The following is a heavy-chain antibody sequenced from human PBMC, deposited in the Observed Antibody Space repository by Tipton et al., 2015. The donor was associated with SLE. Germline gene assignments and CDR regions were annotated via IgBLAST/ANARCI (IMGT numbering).Heavy chain of an antibody. CDR1: GFTFSDYY. D-gene: IGHD3-3*01. Sequence: SLRLSCAASGFTFSDYYMSWIRQAPGKGLEWVSYISSSSSYTNYADSVKGRFTISRDNAKNSLYLQMNSLRAEDTAVYYCARGRLRVEEFWSGYYTPYYFDYWGQGTLVTVSS. V-gene: IGHV3-11*06. CDR2: ISSSSSYT. CDR3: ARGRLRVEEFWSGYYTPYYFDY. J-gene: IGHJ4*02.